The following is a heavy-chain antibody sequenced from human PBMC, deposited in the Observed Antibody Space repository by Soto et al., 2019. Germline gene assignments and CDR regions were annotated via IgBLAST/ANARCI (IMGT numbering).Heavy chain of an antibody. J-gene: IGHJ6*02. CDR3: ARVNYGDYYYGMDV. Sequence: QVQLQESGPGLVKPSETLSLTCTVSGGSINYSYWTWIRQPPGKGLERSGYISYTGSANYNSSLKSRLTISVDTSKNQFSLKLSSVTAADTALYYCARVNYGDYYYGMDVWGQGTTVTVSS. CDR2: ISYTGSA. D-gene: IGHD4-17*01. V-gene: IGHV4-59*01. CDR1: GGSINYSY.